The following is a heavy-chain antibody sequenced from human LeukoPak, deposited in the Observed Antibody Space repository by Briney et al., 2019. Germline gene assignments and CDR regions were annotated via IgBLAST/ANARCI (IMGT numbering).Heavy chain of an antibody. J-gene: IGHJ3*01. CDR2: IYTSGST. CDR1: GGSISSGSYY. Sequence: PSETLSLICTVSGGSISSGSYYWSWIRQPAGKGLEWIGRIYTSGSTNYNPSLKSRVTISVDTSKNQFSLKLSSVTAADTAVYYCARVRSHHSFWSGFFWGQGTMVTVSS. CDR3: ARVRSHHSFWSGFF. V-gene: IGHV4-61*02. D-gene: IGHD3-3*01.